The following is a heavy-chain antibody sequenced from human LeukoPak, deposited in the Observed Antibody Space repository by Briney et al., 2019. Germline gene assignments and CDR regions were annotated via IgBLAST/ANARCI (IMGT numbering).Heavy chain of an antibody. J-gene: IGHJ4*02. Sequence: TGGSLRLSCAASGFTFSSYSMNWVRQAPGKGLEWVSYISSSSSTIYYADSVKGRFTISRDNAKNSLYLQMNSLRAEDTAVYYCVRDPILGFPDYFDSWGQGTLVTVSS. V-gene: IGHV3-48*04. CDR3: VRDPILGFPDYFDS. D-gene: IGHD3-3*01. CDR1: GFTFSSYS. CDR2: ISSSSSTI.